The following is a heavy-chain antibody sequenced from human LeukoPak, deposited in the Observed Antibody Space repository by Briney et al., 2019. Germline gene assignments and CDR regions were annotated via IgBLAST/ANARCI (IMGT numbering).Heavy chain of an antibody. V-gene: IGHV4-34*01. Sequence: PSDTLSLTCTVSGASFSDYKWAWLRQPPGKGLEWIGEINHSGTITHNPSLDSRVTISIDRSKNQFSLKLTSMTAADTAIYYCASDRYSSIWYHWGQGTLVTVSS. CDR3: ASDRYSSIWYH. CDR2: INHSGTI. J-gene: IGHJ4*02. CDR1: GASFSDYK. D-gene: IGHD6-13*01.